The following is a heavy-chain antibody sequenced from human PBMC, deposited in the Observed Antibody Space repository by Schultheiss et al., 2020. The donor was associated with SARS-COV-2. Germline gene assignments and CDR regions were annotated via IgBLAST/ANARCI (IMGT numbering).Heavy chain of an antibody. V-gene: IGHV4-34*01. J-gene: IGHJ4*02. CDR3: ASYPYCSGGSCYGIFDY. Sequence: SETLSLTCAVYGGSFSGYYWSWIRQPPGKGLEWIGSIYHSGSTYYNPSLKSRVTISVDTSKNQFSLKLSSVTAADTAVYYCASYPYCSGGSCYGIFDYWGQGTLVTVSS. D-gene: IGHD2-15*01. CDR1: GGSFSGYY. CDR2: IYHSGST.